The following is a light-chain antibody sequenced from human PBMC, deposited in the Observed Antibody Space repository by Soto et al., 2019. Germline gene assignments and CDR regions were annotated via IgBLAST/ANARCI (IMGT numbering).Light chain of an antibody. V-gene: IGKV3D-20*01. CDR2: DAS. CDR3: HQYGSSPRT. Sequence: EIVLTQSPATLSLSPGERATLSCGASQSVSSSYLAWYQQKPGLAPRLLSYDASSRATGIQDRLSGSGSGTDFTLTISRLEPEDFAVYYCHQYGSSPRTFGQGTKVEIK. CDR1: QSVSSSY. J-gene: IGKJ1*01.